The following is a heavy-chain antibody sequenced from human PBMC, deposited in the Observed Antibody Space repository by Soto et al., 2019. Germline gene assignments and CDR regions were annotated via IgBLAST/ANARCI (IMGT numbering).Heavy chain of an antibody. D-gene: IGHD6-6*01. Sequence: QVQLQESGPELVKPSQTLSLTCTVSGGSISSGDYYWRWIRQPPGKGLEWIGYIYYSGSTYYNPSLKSRVTISVDTSKNQFSLKLRSVTAADTAVYYCARERPDGARLDPWGQGTLVTVSS. CDR2: IYYSGST. CDR3: ARERPDGARLDP. V-gene: IGHV4-30-4*01. CDR1: GGSISSGDYY. J-gene: IGHJ5*02.